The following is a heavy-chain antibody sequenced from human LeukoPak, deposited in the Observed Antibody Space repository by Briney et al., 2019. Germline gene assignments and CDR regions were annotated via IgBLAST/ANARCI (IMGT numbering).Heavy chain of an antibody. V-gene: IGHV3-23*01. CDR3: AKGLYTSSGYHFQS. J-gene: IGHJ4*02. D-gene: IGHD6-13*01. Sequence: SGGSLGLSCAASGFTFSSCAMSWVRQAPGKGLEWVSTITGGGTSTYYADSVKGRFTISRDNSKNTLFLQMASLGAGDTAIYYCAKGLYTSSGYHFQSWGQGTLVTVSS. CDR1: GFTFSSCA. CDR2: ITGGGTST.